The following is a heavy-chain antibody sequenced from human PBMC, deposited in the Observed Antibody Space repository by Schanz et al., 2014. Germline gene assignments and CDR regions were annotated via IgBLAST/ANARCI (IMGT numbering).Heavy chain of an antibody. CDR2: IYHTGST. V-gene: IGHV4-34*02. J-gene: IGHJ6*03. D-gene: IGHD4-17*01. CDR1: GGSFSGYY. CDR3: TRGNNVDYGDACVNYYYYYMDV. Sequence: QVQLQQWGAGLLKPSETLSLTCAVYGGSFSGYYWSWIRQPPGKGLEWIGEIYHTGSTNYNPSLKSRVTIAVDTYKNQYSLKLSSVTAADTAVYYCTRGNNVDYGDACVNYYYYYMDVWGKGTTVTVSS.